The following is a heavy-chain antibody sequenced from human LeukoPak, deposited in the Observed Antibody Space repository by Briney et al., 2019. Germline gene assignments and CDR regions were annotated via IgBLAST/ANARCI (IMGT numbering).Heavy chain of an antibody. J-gene: IGHJ4*02. D-gene: IGHD2-15*01. CDR3: ARGLSRSVPDVGIFY. Sequence: GGSLRLSCAASGFTFSSYWMHWVRQAPGKGLVWVSRINSDGSSTSYADSVRGRFTISRDNAKNTLYLQMNSLRAEDTAVYYCARGLSRSVPDVGIFYWGQGTLVTVSS. V-gene: IGHV3-74*01. CDR1: GFTFSSYW. CDR2: INSDGSST.